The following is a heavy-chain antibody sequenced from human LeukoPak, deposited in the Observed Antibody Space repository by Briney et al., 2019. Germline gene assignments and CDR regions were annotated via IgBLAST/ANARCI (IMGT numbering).Heavy chain of an antibody. D-gene: IGHD3-22*01. J-gene: IGHJ4*02. Sequence: PSETLSHTCAVYGGSFSGYYWSWIRQPPGKGLEWIGEINHSGSTNYNPSLKSRVTISVDTSKNQFSLKLSSVTAADTAVYYCARDTNYYDSSGYYYYFDYWGQGTLVTVSS. CDR2: INHSGST. CDR1: GGSFSGYY. CDR3: ARDTNYYDSSGYYYYFDY. V-gene: IGHV4-34*01.